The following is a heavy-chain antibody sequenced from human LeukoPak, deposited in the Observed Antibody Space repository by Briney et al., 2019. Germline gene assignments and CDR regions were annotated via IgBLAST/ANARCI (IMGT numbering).Heavy chain of an antibody. CDR1: GGTFSSYA. D-gene: IGHD3-10*01. J-gene: IGHJ4*02. Sequence: ASVKVSCKASGGTFSSYAISWVRQAPGQGLEWMGGIIPIFGTANYAQRFQGRVTITADKSTSTAYMELSSLRSEDTAVYYCASRHGGLWFGELGGEYFDYWGQGTLVTVSS. CDR2: IIPIFGTA. CDR3: ASRHGGLWFGELGGEYFDY. V-gene: IGHV1-69*06.